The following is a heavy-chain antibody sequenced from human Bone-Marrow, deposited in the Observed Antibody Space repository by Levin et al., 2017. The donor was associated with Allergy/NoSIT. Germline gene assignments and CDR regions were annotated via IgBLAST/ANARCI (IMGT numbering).Heavy chain of an antibody. J-gene: IGHJ3*02. CDR1: GGSFSGYY. Sequence: PSETLSLTCAVYGGSFSGYYWSWIRQPPGKGLEWIGEINHSGSTNYNPSLKSRVTISVDTSKNQFSLKLSSVTAADTAVYYCANRVAIAYAFDIWGQGTMVTVSS. V-gene: IGHV4-34*01. D-gene: IGHD2-21*01. CDR2: INHSGST. CDR3: ANRVAIAYAFDI.